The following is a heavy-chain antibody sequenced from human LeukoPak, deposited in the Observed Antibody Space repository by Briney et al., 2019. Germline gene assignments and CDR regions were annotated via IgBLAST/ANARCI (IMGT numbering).Heavy chain of an antibody. CDR3: ARGRIAMVRGVIGPFDY. CDR1: GGSFSGYY. J-gene: IGHJ4*02. CDR2: INHSGST. V-gene: IGHV4-34*01. D-gene: IGHD3-10*01. Sequence: SETLSLTCAVYGGSFSGYYWSWIRQPPGKGLEWIGEINHSGSTNYNPSLKSRVTISVDTSKNQFSLKLSSVTAADTAVYYCARGRIAMVRGVIGPFDYWGREPWSPSPQ.